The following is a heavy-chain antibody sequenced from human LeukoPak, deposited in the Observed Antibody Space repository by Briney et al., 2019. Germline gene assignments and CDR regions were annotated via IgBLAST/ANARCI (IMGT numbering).Heavy chain of an antibody. CDR2: IYPGDSDT. D-gene: IGHD3-22*01. J-gene: IGHJ4*02. CDR1: GYSFTSYW. Sequence: GESLKISCKGSGYSFTSYWIGWVRQMPGKGLEWMGIIYPGDSDTRYSPSFQGQVTISADKSISTAYLQWSSLKASDTAMYYCARHSNYYDSSGYYGGLDYWGQGTLVTVSS. V-gene: IGHV5-51*01. CDR3: ARHSNYYDSSGYYGGLDY.